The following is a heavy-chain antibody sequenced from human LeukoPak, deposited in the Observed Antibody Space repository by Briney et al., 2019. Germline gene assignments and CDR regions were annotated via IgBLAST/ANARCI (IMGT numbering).Heavy chain of an antibody. CDR3: AKDVVRLGAPTY. J-gene: IGHJ4*02. V-gene: IGHV3-23*01. CDR1: GFIFSSYA. D-gene: IGHD3-16*01. CDR2: ISVSGGNI. Sequence: GGSLRLSCAASGFIFSSYAMNWVRQAPGKGLEWVSTISVSGGNIYYADSVKGRSTISRDNSKNTLYLQMTSLRAEDTAVYYCAKDVVRLGAPTYWGQGTLVTVSS.